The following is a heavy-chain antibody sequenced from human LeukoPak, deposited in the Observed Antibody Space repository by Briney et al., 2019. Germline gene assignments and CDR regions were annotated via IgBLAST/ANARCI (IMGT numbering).Heavy chain of an antibody. D-gene: IGHD2-21*02. Sequence: GGSLRLSCAASGSTFSSYAMSWVRQAPGKGLEWVSAISGSGGNTYYADSVKGRFTISRDNSKNTLYLQMNSLRAEDTAVYYCAKRVDIVVVTADYYFDYWGQGTLVTVSS. J-gene: IGHJ4*02. V-gene: IGHV3-23*01. CDR3: AKRVDIVVVTADYYFDY. CDR1: GSTFSSYA. CDR2: ISGSGGNT.